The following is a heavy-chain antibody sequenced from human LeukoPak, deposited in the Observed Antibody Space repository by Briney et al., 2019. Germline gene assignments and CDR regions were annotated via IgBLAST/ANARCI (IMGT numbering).Heavy chain of an antibody. CDR2: ISGSGGST. CDR3: AKASTFSGSPVDY. V-gene: IGHV3-23*01. Sequence: GGSLRLSCADSGFTFSSYAMNWVRQVPGKGLEWFSAISGSGGSTYYADSVKGRFTISRDNSKNTLSLQMNGLRADDTAVYYCAKASTFSGSPVDYWGQGTLVTVSS. CDR1: GFTFSSYA. D-gene: IGHD1-26*01. J-gene: IGHJ4*02.